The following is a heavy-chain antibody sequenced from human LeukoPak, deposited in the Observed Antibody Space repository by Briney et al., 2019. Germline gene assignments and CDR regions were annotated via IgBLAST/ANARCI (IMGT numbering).Heavy chain of an antibody. D-gene: IGHD3-3*01. V-gene: IGHV4-39*01. CDR3: ASLRSSYYDFWSGYLTDFDY. Sequence: PSETLSLTCTVSGGSISSSSYYWGWIRQPPGKELEWIGSIYYSGSTYYNPSLKSRVTISVDTSKNQFSLKLSSVTAADTAVYYCASLRSSYYDFWSGYLTDFDYWGQGTLVTVSS. CDR1: GGSISSSSYY. J-gene: IGHJ4*02. CDR2: IYYSGST.